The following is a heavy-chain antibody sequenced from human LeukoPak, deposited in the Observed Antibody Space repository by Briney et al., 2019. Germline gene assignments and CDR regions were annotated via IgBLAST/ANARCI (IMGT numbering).Heavy chain of an antibody. J-gene: IGHJ4*02. CDR3: AAGYSSSWYPARWDY. V-gene: IGHV4-39*01. Sequence: SETLSLTCTVSGGSSSSSSYYWGWIRQPPGKGLEWIGSVYYSGSTYYNPSLKSRVTISVDTSKNQFSLKLSSVTAADTAVYYCAAGYSSSWYPARWDYWGQGTLVTVSS. D-gene: IGHD6-13*01. CDR2: VYYSGST. CDR1: GGSSSSSSYY.